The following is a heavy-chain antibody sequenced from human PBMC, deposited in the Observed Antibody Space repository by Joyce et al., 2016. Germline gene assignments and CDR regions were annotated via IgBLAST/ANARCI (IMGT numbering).Heavy chain of an antibody. CDR2: LSSSSSYI. CDR1: GFTFSSYS. CDR3: ARSSYTNGIFDY. J-gene: IGHJ4*02. Sequence: EVQLVESGGGLVKPGGFLRLSCAASGFTFSSYSMSWVRQAPGKGLEWVSYLSSSSSYIKYSDSVKGRFTISRDNAKNSLYLQMNSLRVEDTAVYYCARSSYTNGIFDYWGQGTLVTVSS. V-gene: IGHV3-21*01. D-gene: IGHD2-8*01.